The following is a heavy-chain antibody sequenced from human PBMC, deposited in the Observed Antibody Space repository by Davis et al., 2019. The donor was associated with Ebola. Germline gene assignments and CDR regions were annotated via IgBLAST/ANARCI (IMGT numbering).Heavy chain of an antibody. CDR3: ASHEGYYYGMDV. Sequence: PGGSLRLSCAASGFSFSTYWMNWVRQAPGKGLEWVSTISSTSSYIYYGDAVKGRFTISRDNAENSLYLQMDSLRAEDTAVYYCASHEGYYYGMDVWGQGTAVTVSS. CDR2: ISSTSSYI. CDR1: GFSFSTYW. J-gene: IGHJ6*02. V-gene: IGHV3-21*06.